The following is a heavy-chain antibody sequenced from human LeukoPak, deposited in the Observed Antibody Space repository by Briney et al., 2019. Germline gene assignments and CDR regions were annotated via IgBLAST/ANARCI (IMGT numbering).Heavy chain of an antibody. Sequence: GGSLRLSCAASGFTFSSYWMSWVRQAPGKGLEWVANIKQDGSEKYYVDSVKGRFTISRDNAKNSLYLQMNSLRAEDTAVYYCARERDSSGYYYGVGYFDYWGQGTLVTVSS. J-gene: IGHJ4*02. V-gene: IGHV3-7*01. CDR1: GFTFSSYW. D-gene: IGHD3-22*01. CDR3: ARERDSSGYYYGVGYFDY. CDR2: IKQDGSEK.